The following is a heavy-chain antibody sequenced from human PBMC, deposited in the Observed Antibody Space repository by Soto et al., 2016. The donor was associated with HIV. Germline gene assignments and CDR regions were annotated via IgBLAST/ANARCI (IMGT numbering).Heavy chain of an antibody. Sequence: EVQLVESGGGLVQPGGSLRLSCAASGFTVSNNYMSWVRQAPGKGLEWVSVIYSGGNTYYADSVKGRFIISRDNSKNTLYLQVNSLRAEDTAVYYCVRDENYYEAYGMDVWAEDRRSTVSS. D-gene: IGHD3-22*01. CDR1: GFTVSNNY. CDR3: VRDENYYEAYGMDV. J-gene: IGHJ6*02. V-gene: IGHV3-66*01. CDR2: IYSGGNT.